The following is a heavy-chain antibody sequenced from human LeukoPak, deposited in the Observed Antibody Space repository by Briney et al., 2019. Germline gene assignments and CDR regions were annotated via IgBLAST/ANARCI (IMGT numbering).Heavy chain of an antibody. J-gene: IGHJ4*02. Sequence: ASVRVSCKASGYIFTCYYMHWVRQAPGQGLEWVGRINPNSGGTNYAQKFQGRVTMTRDTSISTAYTELSSLMSDDTAVYYCATTYSTVFDYWGQGTLVTVSS. CDR2: INPNSGGT. D-gene: IGHD1-1*01. CDR3: ATTYSTVFDY. CDR1: GYIFTCYY. V-gene: IGHV1-2*06.